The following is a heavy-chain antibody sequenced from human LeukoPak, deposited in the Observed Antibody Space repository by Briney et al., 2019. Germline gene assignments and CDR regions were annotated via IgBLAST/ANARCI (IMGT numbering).Heavy chain of an antibody. D-gene: IGHD3-22*01. CDR1: GFTFSSYA. CDR2: ISGSGGST. CDR3: ANLNYYDSSMED. J-gene: IGHJ4*02. Sequence: GGXLRLSCAASGFTFSSYAMSWVRQAPGKGVEGVSAISGSGGSTYYADSVKGRFTISRDNSKNTLYLQMNSLRAEDTAVYYCANLNYYDSSMEDWGQGTLVTVSS. V-gene: IGHV3-23*01.